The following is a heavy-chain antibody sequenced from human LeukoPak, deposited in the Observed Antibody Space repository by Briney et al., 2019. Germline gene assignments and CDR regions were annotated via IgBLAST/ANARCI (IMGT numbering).Heavy chain of an antibody. V-gene: IGHV3-74*01. CDR2: SNADGSGT. J-gene: IGHJ6*02. Sequence: RPGGSLRLSCAASGFTFTSYWMHWVRQVPGKGLVWVSRSNADGSGTSYADSVKGRFTISRDNSKNTLYLQMNSLRAEDTAVYYCAKGSGPTAGLYGMDVWGQGTTVTVSS. D-gene: IGHD6-19*01. CDR1: GFTFTSYW. CDR3: AKGSGPTAGLYGMDV.